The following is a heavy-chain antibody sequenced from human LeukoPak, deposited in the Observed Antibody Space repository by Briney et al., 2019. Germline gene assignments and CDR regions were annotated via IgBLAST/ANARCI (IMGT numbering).Heavy chain of an antibody. J-gene: IGHJ4*02. CDR3: ARIHRYCSGGACYVLDN. CDR2: VYYSGST. V-gene: IGHV4-59*02. D-gene: IGHD2-15*01. CDR1: GGSVSGYY. Sequence: SETLSLTCVVSGGSVSGYYWGWIRQPPGRGLEWIGYVYYSGSTNYNPSFKSRITISVDTSRDQFSLQLSSVTAADTAVYYCARIHRYCSGGACYVLDNWGQGTLVAVSS.